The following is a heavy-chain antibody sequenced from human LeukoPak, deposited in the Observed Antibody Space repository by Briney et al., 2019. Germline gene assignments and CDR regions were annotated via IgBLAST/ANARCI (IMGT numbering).Heavy chain of an antibody. V-gene: IGHV3-30*02. CDR1: GFTFSSYD. CDR2: IRYDGSNE. D-gene: IGHD4-17*01. CDR3: AREDYGP. Sequence: GGSLRLSCAASGFTFSSYDMHWVRQAPGKGPEWVAIIRYDGSNENYAEFVRGRFTISRDNSKKTLYLQMNSLRAEDTAVYYCAREDYGPWGQGTLVTVSS. J-gene: IGHJ5*02.